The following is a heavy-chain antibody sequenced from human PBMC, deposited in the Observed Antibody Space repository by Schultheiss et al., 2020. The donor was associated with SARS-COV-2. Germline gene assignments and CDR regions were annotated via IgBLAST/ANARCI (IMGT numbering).Heavy chain of an antibody. CDR2: ISYDGSNK. V-gene: IGHV3-30-3*01. CDR3: AVEHRVVVTANDAFDI. D-gene: IGHD2-21*02. CDR1: GFTFSSYA. J-gene: IGHJ3*02. Sequence: GGSLRLSCAASGFTFSSYAMHWVRQAPGKGLEWVAVISYDGSNKYYADSVKGRFTISRDNSKNTLYLQMNSLRAEDTAVYYCAVEHRVVVTANDAFDIWGQGTMVTVSS.